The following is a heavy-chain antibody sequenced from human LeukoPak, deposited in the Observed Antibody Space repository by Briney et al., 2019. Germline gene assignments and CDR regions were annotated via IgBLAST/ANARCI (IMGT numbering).Heavy chain of an antibody. D-gene: IGHD3-3*01. V-gene: IGHV3-21*01. CDR2: ISSSSSYI. CDR1: GFTFSSYS. CDR3: ARNHDFWSGQYYYYYMNV. Sequence: PGGSLRLSCAASGFTFSSYSMNWVRQAPGKGLEWVSSISSSSSYIYYADSVKGRFTISRDNAKNSLYLQMNSLRAEDTAVYYCARNHDFWSGQYYYYYMNVWGKGTTVTVSS. J-gene: IGHJ6*03.